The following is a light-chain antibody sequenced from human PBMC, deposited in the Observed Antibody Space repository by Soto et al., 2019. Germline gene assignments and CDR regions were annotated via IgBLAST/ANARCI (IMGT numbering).Light chain of an antibody. V-gene: IGLV2-11*01. Sequence: QSALTQPHSVSGSPGQSVTFSCTGTSSDVGGWNYVSWYQQNPGIAPKLIIYDVSTRPSGVPDRFSGSKSGNTASLTISGLRAEGEADYYCCSYAGRYSWVFGGGTKLTVL. CDR2: DVS. CDR1: SSDVGGWNY. CDR3: CSYAGRYSWV. J-gene: IGLJ2*01.